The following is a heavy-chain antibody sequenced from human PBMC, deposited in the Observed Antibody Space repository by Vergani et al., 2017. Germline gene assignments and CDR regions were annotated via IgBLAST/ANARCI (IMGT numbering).Heavy chain of an antibody. CDR1: GGSISSSSYY. Sequence: QLQLQESGPGLVKPSETLSLTCTVSGGSISSSSYYWSWIRQPPGKGLEWIGEINHSGSTNYNPSLKSRVTISVDTSKNQFSLKLSSVTAADTAVYYCAGSMMGSSGYYYAYDYWGQGTLVTVSS. CDR2: INHSGST. V-gene: IGHV4-39*07. CDR3: AGSMMGSSGYYYAYDY. J-gene: IGHJ4*02. D-gene: IGHD3-22*01.